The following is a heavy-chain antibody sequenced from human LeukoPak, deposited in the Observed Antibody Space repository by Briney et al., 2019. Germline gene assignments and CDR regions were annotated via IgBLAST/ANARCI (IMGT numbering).Heavy chain of an antibody. CDR2: ISDSGGRT. Sequence: GGSLRLSCAVSGITLSNYGMSWVRQAPGKGLEWVAGISDSGGRTKYADSVKGRFTISRDNSKNTLYLQMNSLRAEDTAVYFCAKRGVVIRVILVGFHKEAYYFDSWGQGALVTVSS. CDR1: GITLSNYG. D-gene: IGHD3-22*01. J-gene: IGHJ4*02. V-gene: IGHV3-23*01. CDR3: AKRGVVIRVILVGFHKEAYYFDS.